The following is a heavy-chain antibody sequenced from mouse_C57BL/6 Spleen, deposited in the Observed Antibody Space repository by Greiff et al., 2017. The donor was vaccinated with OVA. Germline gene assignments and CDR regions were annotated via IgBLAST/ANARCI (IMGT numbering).Heavy chain of an antibody. Sequence: VQLQESGAELVRPGTSVKVSCKASGYAFTNYLIEWVKQRPGQGLEWIGVINPGSGGTNYNEKFKGKATLTADKSSSTAYMQLSRLTSEDSAVYFCAGNWDGGWLYAMDYWGQGTSVTVSS. D-gene: IGHD4-1*01. CDR2: INPGSGGT. CDR1: GYAFTNYL. CDR3: AGNWDGGWLYAMDY. V-gene: IGHV1-54*01. J-gene: IGHJ4*01.